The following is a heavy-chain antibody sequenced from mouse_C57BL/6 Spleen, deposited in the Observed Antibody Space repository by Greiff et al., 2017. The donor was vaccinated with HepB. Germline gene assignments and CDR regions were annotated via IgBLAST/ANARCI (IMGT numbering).Heavy chain of an antibody. Sequence: EVKLVESGGGLVKPGGSLKLSCAASGFTFSSYAMSWVRQTPEKRLEWVATISDGGSYTYYPDNVKGRFTISRDNAKNNLYLQMSHLKSEDTAMYYCARGGDYTPFAYWGQGTLVTVSA. V-gene: IGHV5-4*03. CDR3: ARGGDYTPFAY. CDR2: ISDGGSYT. J-gene: IGHJ3*01. CDR1: GFTFSSYA. D-gene: IGHD2-12*01.